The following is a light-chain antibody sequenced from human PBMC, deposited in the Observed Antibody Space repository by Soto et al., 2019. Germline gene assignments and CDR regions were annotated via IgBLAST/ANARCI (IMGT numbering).Light chain of an antibody. V-gene: IGKV3-20*01. Sequence: EIVLTQSPGTLSLSPGERATLSCRASQSHTNSFIAWYQQKPGQAPRLLIHGASSRATGIPDRISGSGSGTDFTLTISRLEPEDFAVYYCQQYGSSPITFGQGTRLEIK. CDR3: QQYGSSPIT. CDR1: QSHTNSF. J-gene: IGKJ5*01. CDR2: GAS.